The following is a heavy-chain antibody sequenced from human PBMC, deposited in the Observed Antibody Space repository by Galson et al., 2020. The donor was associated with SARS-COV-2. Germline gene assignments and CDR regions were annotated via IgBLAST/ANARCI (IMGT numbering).Heavy chain of an antibody. D-gene: IGHD3-9*01. V-gene: IGHV3-11*01. CDR1: GFSFSDYY. J-gene: IGHJ6*02. CDR2: ISSRGITM. Sequence: SCVASGFSFSDYYMTWIRQAPGKGLEWISYISSRGITMYYVDSVKGRFTISRDNAKNSLYLDMNSLRAEDTAVYYCARDVISNGRYYAMGDYYGMDVWGQGTTVIVSS. CDR3: ARDVISNGRYYAMGDYYGMDV.